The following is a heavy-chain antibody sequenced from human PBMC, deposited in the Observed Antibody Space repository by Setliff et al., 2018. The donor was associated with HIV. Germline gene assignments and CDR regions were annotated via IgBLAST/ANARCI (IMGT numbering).Heavy chain of an antibody. CDR1: GFTFSSYW. Sequence: GGSLRLSCAASGFTFSSYWMSWVRQAPGKGLEWVANIKQDGSEKYYVDSVKGRFTISRDNAKNSLYLQMNSLRAEDTAVYYCASIGGAIAAAGPIDYWGQGTLVTDSS. D-gene: IGHD6-13*01. V-gene: IGHV3-7*01. CDR3: ASIGGAIAAAGPIDY. CDR2: IKQDGSEK. J-gene: IGHJ4*02.